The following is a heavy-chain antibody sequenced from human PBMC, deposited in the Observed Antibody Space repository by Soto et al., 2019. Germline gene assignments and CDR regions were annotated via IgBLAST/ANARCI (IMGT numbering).Heavy chain of an antibody. CDR2: ISGSGGTI. CDR1: GFTFGRYA. D-gene: IGHD6-6*01. V-gene: IGHV3-48*03. Sequence: SLRLSCADSGFTFGRYALSWVRQAPLNVLEWVSCISGSGGTIYYADSVKGRFTISRDNAKNSLYLQMNSLRAEDTAVYYCASPHRSSSQLIAARLGHDYYYGMDVWGQGTKVTVSS. J-gene: IGHJ6*02. CDR3: ASPHRSSSQLIAARLGHDYYYGMDV.